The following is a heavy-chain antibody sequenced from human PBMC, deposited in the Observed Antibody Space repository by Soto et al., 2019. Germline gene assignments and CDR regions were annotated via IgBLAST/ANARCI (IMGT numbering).Heavy chain of an antibody. V-gene: IGHV4-59*08. CDR1: GGSIRNYY. CDR2: ISNNGNT. Sequence: QVQLQESGPGLLKPSETLSLTCLVSGGSIRNYYWSWIRQPPGKGREWIGYISNNGNTNYNPSLRRRVTLSIDPSKIQFSVSLTSVTAADMAVYYFARHNYEAPRDHGMDVWGQGTTVTVS. D-gene: IGHD3-22*01. J-gene: IGHJ6*02. CDR3: ARHNYEAPRDHGMDV.